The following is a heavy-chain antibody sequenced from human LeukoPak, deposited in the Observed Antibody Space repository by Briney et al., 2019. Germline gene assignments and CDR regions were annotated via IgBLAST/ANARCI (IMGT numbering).Heavy chain of an antibody. D-gene: IGHD2-8*01. V-gene: IGHV1-2*02. Sequence: ASVKVSCKASGYTFTGYYMHWVRQAPGQGLEWMGWINPNSGGTNYAQKFQGRVTMTRDTSISTAYMELSSLRSEDTAVYYCASYCTNGVCGNFDYWGQGTLVTVSS. CDR1: GYTFTGYY. J-gene: IGHJ4*02. CDR3: ASYCTNGVCGNFDY. CDR2: INPNSGGT.